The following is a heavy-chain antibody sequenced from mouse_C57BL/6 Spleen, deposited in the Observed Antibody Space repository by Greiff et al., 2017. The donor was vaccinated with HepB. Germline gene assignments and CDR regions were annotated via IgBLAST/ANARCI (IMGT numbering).Heavy chain of an antibody. CDR1: GYTFTSYW. Sequence: QVQLQQPGAELVKPGASVKLSCKASGYTFTSYWMHWVKQRPGQGLEWIGMIHPNSGSTNYNEKFKSKATLTVDKSSSTAYMQLSSLTSEDSAVYYSARSVGIPPTVYFDYWGQGTTLTVAS. J-gene: IGHJ2*01. CDR3: ARSVGIPPTVYFDY. V-gene: IGHV1-64*01. D-gene: IGHD4-1*02. CDR2: IHPNSGST.